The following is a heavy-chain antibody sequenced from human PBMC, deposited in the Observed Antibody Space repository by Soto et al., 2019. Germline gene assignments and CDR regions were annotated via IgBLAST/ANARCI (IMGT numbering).Heavy chain of an antibody. CDR3: ARSNLPPMDYYYYGMDV. J-gene: IGHJ6*02. CDR2: IIPIFGTA. V-gene: IGHV1-69*01. CDR1: GGTISSYA. Sequence: QVQLVQSGAEVKKPGSSVKISCKASGGTISSYAISWVRQAPGQGLEWMGGIIPIFGTANYAQKFQGRVTITADESTSTAYMELSSLRSEDTAVYYCARSNLPPMDYYYYGMDVWGQGTTVTVSS.